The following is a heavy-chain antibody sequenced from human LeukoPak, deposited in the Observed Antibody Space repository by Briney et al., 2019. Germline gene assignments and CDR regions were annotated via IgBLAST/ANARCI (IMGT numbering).Heavy chain of an antibody. J-gene: IGHJ5*02. CDR3: ARDPSAVAAGWFDP. D-gene: IGHD6-19*01. Sequence: SETLSLTCTVSGGSISSGSYYWSWIRQPAGKGLEWIGRSYTSGSTNYNPSLKSRVTISVDTSKNQFSLKLSSVTAADTAVYYCARDPSAVAAGWFDPWGQGTLVTVSS. CDR1: GGSISSGSYY. CDR2: SYTSGST. V-gene: IGHV4-61*02.